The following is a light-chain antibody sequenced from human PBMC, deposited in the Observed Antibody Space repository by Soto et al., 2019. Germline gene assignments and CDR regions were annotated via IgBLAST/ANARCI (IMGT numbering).Light chain of an antibody. CDR2: DAS. CDR1: QSISTW. Sequence: DIQMTQSPFTLSASVGDRVTITCRASQSISTWLAWYQQKPGKAPKLLIYDASSLEGGAPPRFSGSGSGTEFTLTISSLQPDDFATYYCQQHNSYSLTFGQGTKVEI. CDR3: QQHNSYSLT. V-gene: IGKV1-5*01. J-gene: IGKJ1*01.